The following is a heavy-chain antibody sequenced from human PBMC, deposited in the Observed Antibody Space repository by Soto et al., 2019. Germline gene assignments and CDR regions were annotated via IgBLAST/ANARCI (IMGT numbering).Heavy chain of an antibody. CDR2: VSSDGSSK. Sequence: GGSLRLSCEVSGFTFSTYGMHWVRQAPGKGLEWVAVVSSDGSSKYYADSVKGRFTVSRDDAKSTLYLQMRGLTDEDTAVYYCARGLYYDILTGAPDLDYWGQGTLVTVSS. CDR1: GFTFSTYG. J-gene: IGHJ4*02. CDR3: ARGLYYDILTGAPDLDY. D-gene: IGHD3-9*01. V-gene: IGHV3-30*03.